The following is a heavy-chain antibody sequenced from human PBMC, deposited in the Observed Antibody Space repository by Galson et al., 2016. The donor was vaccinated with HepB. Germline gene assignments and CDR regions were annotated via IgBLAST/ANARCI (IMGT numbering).Heavy chain of an antibody. CDR2: IWYDGSNK. V-gene: IGHV3-33*01. D-gene: IGHD6-13*01. CDR1: GFTFSSYG. Sequence: SLRLSCAASGFTFSSYGMHWVRQAPGKGLEWVAVIWYDGSNKYYGDSVKGQFTISRDNSKNTLYLQMNSLRAEDTAVYYCAREFKIEAPGVLDYWGQGTLVTVSS. J-gene: IGHJ4*02. CDR3: AREFKIEAPGVLDY.